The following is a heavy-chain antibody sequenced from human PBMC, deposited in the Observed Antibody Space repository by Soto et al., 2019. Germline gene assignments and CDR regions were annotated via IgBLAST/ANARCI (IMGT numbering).Heavy chain of an antibody. CDR2: INHSGST. J-gene: IGHJ4*02. CDR1: GGSFSGYY. V-gene: IGHV4-34*01. CDR3: ARDTYGDNGQVLDY. D-gene: IGHD4-17*01. Sequence: SETLSLTCAVYGGSFSGYYWSWIRQPPGKGLEWIGEINHSGSTNYNPSLKSRVTISVDTSKNQFSLKLSSVTAADTAVYYCARDTYGDNGQVLDYWGQGTLVTVSS.